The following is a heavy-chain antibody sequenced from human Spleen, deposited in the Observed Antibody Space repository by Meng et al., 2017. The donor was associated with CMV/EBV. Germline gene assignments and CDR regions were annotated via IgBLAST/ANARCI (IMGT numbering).Heavy chain of an antibody. D-gene: IGHD2-2*01. CDR1: GYSISSGYY. CDR2: IYHSGST. Sequence: SETLSLTCTVSGYSISSGYYWGWIRQPPGKGVEWIGSIYHSGSTYYNPSLKSRVTISVDTSKNQFSLKLSSVTAADTAVYYCARERSTSCYDYWGQGTLVTVS. V-gene: IGHV4-38-2*02. CDR3: ARERSTSCYDY. J-gene: IGHJ4*02.